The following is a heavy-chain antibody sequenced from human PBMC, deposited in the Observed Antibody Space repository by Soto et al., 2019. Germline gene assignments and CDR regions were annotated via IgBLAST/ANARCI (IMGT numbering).Heavy chain of an antibody. J-gene: IGHJ5*02. CDR1: GYTFSSYG. CDR3: ARDLGDILTGYYNWFDP. D-gene: IGHD3-9*01. CDR2: ISAYNGNT. V-gene: IGHV1-18*01. Sequence: GASVKVSCKASGYTFSSYGISWVRQAPGQGLEWMGWISAYNGNTNYAQKLQGRVTMTTDTSTSTAYMELRSLRSDDTAVYYCARDLGDILTGYYNWFDPWGQGTLVTVSS.